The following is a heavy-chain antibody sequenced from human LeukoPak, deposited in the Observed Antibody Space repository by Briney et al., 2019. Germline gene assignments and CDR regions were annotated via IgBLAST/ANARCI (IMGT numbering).Heavy chain of an antibody. D-gene: IGHD5-12*01. CDR3: ARDRYYGTRGYSGYDLLRADRPKNDAFDI. V-gene: IGHV3-33*01. CDR1: GFTFSSYG. Sequence: PGGSLRLTCAASGFTFSSYGMHWVRQAPGKGLEWVAVIWYDGSNKYYADSVKGRFTISRDNSKNTLYLQMNSLRAEDTAVYYCARDRYYGTRGYSGYDLLRADRPKNDAFDIWGQGTMVTVSS. J-gene: IGHJ3*02. CDR2: IWYDGSNK.